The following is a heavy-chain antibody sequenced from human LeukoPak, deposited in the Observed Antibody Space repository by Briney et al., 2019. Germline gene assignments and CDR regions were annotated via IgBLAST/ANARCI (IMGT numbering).Heavy chain of an antibody. D-gene: IGHD1-14*01. CDR2: MSGTGDNT. Sequence: GGSLRLSCAASGFTFSSYAMSWVRQASGKGLQWVAAMSGTGDNTDYADSVWGRFTISRDNSKNTLYLQMNSLRVEDTALYYCALYNTSFWFDPWGQGTLVTVSS. CDR1: GFTFSSYA. V-gene: IGHV3-23*01. J-gene: IGHJ5*02. CDR3: ALYNTSFWFDP.